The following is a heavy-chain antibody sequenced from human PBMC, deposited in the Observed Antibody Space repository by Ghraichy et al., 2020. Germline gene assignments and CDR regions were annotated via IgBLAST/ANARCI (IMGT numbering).Heavy chain of an antibody. D-gene: IGHD1-26*01. CDR1: GGSFSSYY. J-gene: IGHJ4*02. CDR3: ARGAASASHYFDY. CDR2: IYPSGTP. V-gene: IGHV4-4*07. Sequence: QTLSLTCTVSGGSFSSYYWRWIRQPAGKGLEWIGRIYPSGTPNYNPSLRSRLTMSVDTSKNQFSLNVRSVTAADTAVYYCARGAASASHYFDYWGQGTLVTVSS.